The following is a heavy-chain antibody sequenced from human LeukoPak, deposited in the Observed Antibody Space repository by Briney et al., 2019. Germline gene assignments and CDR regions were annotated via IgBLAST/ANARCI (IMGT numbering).Heavy chain of an antibody. V-gene: IGHV4-59*01. CDR3: ASYGSGSYDP. D-gene: IGHD3-10*01. CDR2: IYYSGST. Sequence: SETLSLTCTVSGGSISNKYWSWIRQPPGKGLEWIGYIYYSGSTNYNPSLKSRVTILVDTSKNQFSLKLSSVTAADTAVYYCASYGSGSYDPWGQGALVTVSS. J-gene: IGHJ5*02. CDR1: GGSISNKY.